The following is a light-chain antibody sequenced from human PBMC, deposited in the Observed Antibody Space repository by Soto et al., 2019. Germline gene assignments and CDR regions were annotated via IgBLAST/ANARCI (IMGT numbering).Light chain of an antibody. CDR2: TAS. V-gene: IGKV1-39*01. CDR3: QQSYISPPT. J-gene: IGKJ4*01. CDR1: QTISSY. Sequence: DLQMTQSPSSLSASVGDRVTITCRASQTISSYLNWYQQKAGKAPKLLIYTASNLQSGVPSRFSGSGYGTDFTLSISSLQPEDFATYYCQQSYISPPTFGGGTKVEIK.